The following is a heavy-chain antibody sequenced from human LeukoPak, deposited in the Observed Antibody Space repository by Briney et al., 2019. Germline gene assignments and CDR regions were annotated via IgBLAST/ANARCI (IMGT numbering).Heavy chain of an antibody. CDR1: GGSISSYY. J-gene: IGHJ4*02. V-gene: IGHV4-59*12. D-gene: IGHD7-27*01. Sequence: SETLSLTCTVSGGSISSYYWSWIRQPPGKGLEWIGYIHYSGSTNYNPSLKSRVTISVDTSKNQFSLKLSSVTAADTAVYYCARGPHWDPHFDYWGQGTLVTVSS. CDR3: ARGPHWDPHFDY. CDR2: IHYSGST.